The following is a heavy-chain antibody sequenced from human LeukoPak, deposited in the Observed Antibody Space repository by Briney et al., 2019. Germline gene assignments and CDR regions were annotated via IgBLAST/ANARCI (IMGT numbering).Heavy chain of an antibody. CDR1: GFTFSSYA. V-gene: IGHV3-23*01. CDR3: AKVYCSSTSCPTYYYYYMDV. D-gene: IGHD2-2*01. J-gene: IGHJ6*03. Sequence: PGGSLRLSCAASGFTFSSYAMSWVRQAPGKGLEWVSAISGSGGSTYYADSVKGRFTISRDNSKNTLYLQMNSLRAEDTAVYYCAKVYCSSTSCPTYYYYYMDVWGKGTTVTVSS. CDR2: ISGSGGST.